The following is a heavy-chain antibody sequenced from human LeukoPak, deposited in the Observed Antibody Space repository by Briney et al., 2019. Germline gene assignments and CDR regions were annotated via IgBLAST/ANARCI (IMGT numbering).Heavy chain of an antibody. V-gene: IGHV4-59*01. J-gene: IGHJ5*02. CDR1: GGSIGSYY. CDR3: ARGYYDFWSGVFDP. Sequence: SETLSLTCNVSGGSIGSYYWSWIRQPPGKGPDSIGYIYYSGSTNYNPSLKSRVTISVDTSKNQFSLKLSSVTAADTAVYYCARGYYDFWSGVFDPWGQGTLVTVSS. CDR2: IYYSGST. D-gene: IGHD3-3*01.